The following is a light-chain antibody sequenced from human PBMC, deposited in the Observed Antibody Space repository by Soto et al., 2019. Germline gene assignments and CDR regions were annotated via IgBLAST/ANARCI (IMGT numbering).Light chain of an antibody. Sequence: QSVLTQPASVSGSPGQSITISCTGTSSDVGAYKYVSWYQQHPGKAPRLMMYDVSNRPSGVSTRFSGSKSGNTASLTISGLQAEDEADYYCSSYTSISTYVFGTGTKVTVL. CDR2: DVS. CDR3: SSYTSISTYV. J-gene: IGLJ1*01. CDR1: SSDVGAYKY. V-gene: IGLV2-14*01.